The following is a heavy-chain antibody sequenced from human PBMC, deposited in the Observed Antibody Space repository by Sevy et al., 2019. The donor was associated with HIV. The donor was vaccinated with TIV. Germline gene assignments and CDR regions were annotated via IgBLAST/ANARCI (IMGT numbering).Heavy chain of an antibody. Sequence: GGSLRLSCAASGFTFSSYWMSWVRQAPGKGLEWVANIKQDGSEKYYVDSVKGRFTISRDNATNSLFLQMNGLRAEDTAVYYCARDLGYYGSGSEYYYYYGMDVWGQGTTVTVSS. J-gene: IGHJ6*02. CDR2: IKQDGSEK. CDR1: GFTFSSYW. CDR3: ARDLGYYGSGSEYYYYYGMDV. D-gene: IGHD3-10*01. V-gene: IGHV3-7*01.